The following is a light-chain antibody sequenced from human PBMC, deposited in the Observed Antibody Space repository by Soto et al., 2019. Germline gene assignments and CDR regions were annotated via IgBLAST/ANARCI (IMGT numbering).Light chain of an antibody. CDR2: EVS. Sequence: QSALTQPPSASGSPGQSVTISCTGTSSDVGGYKYVSWYQQHPGKAPKMMIYEVSKRPSGVPDRFSGSKSGNTASLTVSGIQAEDEDDYYCSSYAGSNNPVVFGGGTKLTVL. CDR3: SSYAGSNNPVV. CDR1: SSDVGGYKY. J-gene: IGLJ2*01. V-gene: IGLV2-8*01.